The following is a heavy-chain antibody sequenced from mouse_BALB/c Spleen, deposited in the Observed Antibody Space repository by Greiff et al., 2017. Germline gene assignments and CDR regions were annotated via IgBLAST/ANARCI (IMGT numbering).Heavy chain of an antibody. CDR1: GYTFTSYW. Sequence: VQLQQSGAELAKPGASVKMSCKASGYTFTSYWMHWVKQRPGQGLEWIGYINPSTGYTEYNQKFKDKATLTADKSSSTAYMQLSSLTSEDSAVYYCARENYGSRGYFDYWGQGTTLTVSS. V-gene: IGHV1-7*01. CDR2: INPSTGYT. J-gene: IGHJ2*01. D-gene: IGHD1-1*01. CDR3: ARENYGSRGYFDY.